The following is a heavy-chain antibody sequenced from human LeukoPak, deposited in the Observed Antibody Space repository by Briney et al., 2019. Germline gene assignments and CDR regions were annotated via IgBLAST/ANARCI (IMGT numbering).Heavy chain of an antibody. CDR3: ARGDPRGDYFDY. Sequence: PSETLSLTCAVSGGSISSGGDSWSWIRQPPGKGLEWIGYIYHSGSTYYNPSLKSRVTISVDRSKNQFSLKLSSVTAADTAVYYCARGDPRGDYFDYWGQGTLVTVSS. V-gene: IGHV4-30-2*01. CDR2: IYHSGST. CDR1: GGSISSGGDS. D-gene: IGHD3-16*01. J-gene: IGHJ4*02.